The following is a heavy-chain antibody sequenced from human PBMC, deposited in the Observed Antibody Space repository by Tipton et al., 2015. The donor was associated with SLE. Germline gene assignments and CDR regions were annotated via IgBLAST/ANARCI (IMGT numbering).Heavy chain of an antibody. J-gene: IGHJ3*02. CDR1: GGSISSYY. Sequence: TLSLTCTVSGGSISSYYWCWIRQPPRTGLEWIGYIYYSGSTNYNPSLKSRGTISVDTSKNQFSLKLSSVTAADTAVYYCARIFAYSSSWYGDAFDMGGQGTMVTVSS. D-gene: IGHD6-13*01. CDR3: ARIFAYSSSWYGDAFDM. V-gene: IGHV4-59*12. CDR2: IYYSGST.